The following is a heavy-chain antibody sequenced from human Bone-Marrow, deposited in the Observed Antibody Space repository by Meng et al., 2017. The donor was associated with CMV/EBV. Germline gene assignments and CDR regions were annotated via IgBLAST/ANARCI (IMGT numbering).Heavy chain of an antibody. D-gene: IGHD2-2*01. CDR3: AKDPLCSTRCPYGGSRYYYDMDV. Sequence: GESLKISCAASGFTFSSYGMHWVRQAPGKGLEWVAFIRYDGNNKYYADSVKGRFTISRDNSKNTLYLQMNSLRAEDTAVYYCAKDPLCSTRCPYGGSRYYYDMDVWGQGTTVTVSS. V-gene: IGHV3-30*02. CDR2: IRYDGNNK. CDR1: GFTFSSYG. J-gene: IGHJ6*02.